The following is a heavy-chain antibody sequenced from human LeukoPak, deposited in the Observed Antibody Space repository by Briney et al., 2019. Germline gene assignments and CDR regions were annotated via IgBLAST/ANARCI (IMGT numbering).Heavy chain of an antibody. J-gene: IGHJ4*02. CDR1: GASVSSGTYY. V-gene: IGHV4-31*03. Sequence: SQTLSLTCTVSGASVSSGTYYWTWIRQHPGKGLEWIGYFSYTGSTYYNPSLRSRVTISLDTSKNQCSLKLSSVTTADTAVYYCARDDYNTTAGFDFWGQGTLVTV. D-gene: IGHD4-11*01. CDR3: ARDDYNTTAGFDF. CDR2: FSYTGST.